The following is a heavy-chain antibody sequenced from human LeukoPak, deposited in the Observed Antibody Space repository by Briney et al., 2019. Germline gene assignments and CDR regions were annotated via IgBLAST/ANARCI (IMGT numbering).Heavy chain of an antibody. V-gene: IGHV3-15*05. CDR1: GLSSSDAW. Sequence: GGSLRLSCAVSGLSSSDAWVSWVRQAPGKGLEWVARITATGTENYAAPVNARFTASRDDSKTTVYLQMNSLTTEDTAVYYCTTAPTRGWLPYFDYWGQGTVVTVSS. CDR3: TTAPTRGWLPYFDY. D-gene: IGHD5-24*01. J-gene: IGHJ4*02. CDR2: ITATGTE.